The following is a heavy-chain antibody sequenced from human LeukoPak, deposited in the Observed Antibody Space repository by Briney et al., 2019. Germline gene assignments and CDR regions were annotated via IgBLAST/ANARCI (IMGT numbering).Heavy chain of an antibody. J-gene: IGHJ4*02. CDR2: INHSGST. CDR3: AREVVIAATYDY. Sequence: SETLSLTCAVYGGSFSGYYWSWIRQPPGKGLEWIGEINHSGSTNYNPSLKSRVTISVDTSKNQFSLKLSSVTAADTAVYYCAREVVIAATYDYWGQGTLVTVSS. V-gene: IGHV4-34*01. D-gene: IGHD2-15*01. CDR1: GGSFSGYY.